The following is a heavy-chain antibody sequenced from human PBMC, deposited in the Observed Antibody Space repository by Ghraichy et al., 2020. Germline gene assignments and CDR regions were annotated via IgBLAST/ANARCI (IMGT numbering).Heavy chain of an antibody. CDR2: IHHTGST. J-gene: IGHJ4*02. CDR1: GGSMRNYY. V-gene: IGHV4-59*01. Sequence: ETLSLTCTVSGGSMRNYYWSWIRQPPGKGLEWIGYIHHTGSTNYNPSLKSRVTMSVDTSKNRFSLNLRSVTAADTAVYYCARAYQSGCFDYWGQGTLVIISS. D-gene: IGHD6-19*01. CDR3: ARAYQSGCFDY.